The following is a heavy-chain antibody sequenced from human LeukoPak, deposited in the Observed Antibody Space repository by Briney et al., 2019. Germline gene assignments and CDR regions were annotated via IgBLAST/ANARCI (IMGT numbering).Heavy chain of an antibody. V-gene: IGHV3-30*04. J-gene: IGHJ5*02. D-gene: IGHD2-2*02. Sequence: GGSLRLSCAASGFTFSSYAMHWVRQAPGKGLEWVAVISYDGSNKYYADSVKGRFTISRDNAKNSLYLQMNSLRAEDTAVYYCARDRCSSTSCYTPNWFDPWGQGTLVTVSS. CDR2: ISYDGSNK. CDR3: ARDRCSSTSCYTPNWFDP. CDR1: GFTFSSYA.